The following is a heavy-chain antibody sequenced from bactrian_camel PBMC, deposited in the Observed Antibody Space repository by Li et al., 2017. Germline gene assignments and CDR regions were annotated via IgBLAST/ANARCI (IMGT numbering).Heavy chain of an antibody. Sequence: DVQLVESGGGSAQAGESLTLSCVYGQSSYCMGWFRQVPGKEREGVAAIYSGDSSALYDDKAKGRFTISQDNASKTVVLQMVSLKPEDTAKYYCAAGDGSWPIPPCSALERGGQGTQVTVS. V-gene: IGHV3S40*01. CDR1: GQSSYC. D-gene: IGHD6*01. CDR3: AAGDGSWPIPPCSALER. CDR2: IYSGDSSA. J-gene: IGHJ4*01.